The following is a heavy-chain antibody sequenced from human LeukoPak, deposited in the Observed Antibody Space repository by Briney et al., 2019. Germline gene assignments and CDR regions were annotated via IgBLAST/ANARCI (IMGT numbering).Heavy chain of an antibody. Sequence: PGRSLRLSCAASGFTFTSYAMQWVRQAPGKGLEWVAVISYDGSNKYYADSVKGRFTISRDNSKNTLYLQMNSLRAEDTAVYYCARDDSSGYIMRQSFDYWGQGTLVTVSS. D-gene: IGHD3-22*01. CDR1: GFTFTSYA. V-gene: IGHV3-30*04. CDR3: ARDDSSGYIMRQSFDY. J-gene: IGHJ4*02. CDR2: ISYDGSNK.